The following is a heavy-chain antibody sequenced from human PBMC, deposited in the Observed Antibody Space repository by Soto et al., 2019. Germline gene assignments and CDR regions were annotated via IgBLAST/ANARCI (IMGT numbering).Heavy chain of an antibody. CDR2: ISNDGETT. Sequence: PGGSLRLSCPASGFIFSSYATHWVRQAPGKGLEYLSVISNDGETTYYADSVKGRFTISRDNSKNTLYLQMSGLRVEDTAVYYCVKAGYNVYDSASDIWGQGTMVTVSS. J-gene: IGHJ3*02. D-gene: IGHD5-12*01. V-gene: IGHV3-64D*06. CDR1: GFIFSSYA. CDR3: VKAGYNVYDSASDI.